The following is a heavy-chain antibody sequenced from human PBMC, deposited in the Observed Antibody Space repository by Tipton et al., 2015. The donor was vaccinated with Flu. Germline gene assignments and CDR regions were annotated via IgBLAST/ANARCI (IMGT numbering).Heavy chain of an antibody. J-gene: IGHJ5*02. CDR3: AREFSSSSSWSFGYNWFDP. Sequence: TLSLTCTVSGGSISSYYWSWIRQPPGKGLEWIGYIYYSGSTNYNPSLKSRVTISVDTSKNQFSLKLSSVTAADTAVYYCAREFSSSSSWSFGYNWFDPWGQGTLVTVSS. CDR1: GGSISSYY. V-gene: IGHV4-59*01. CDR2: IYYSGST. D-gene: IGHD6-6*01.